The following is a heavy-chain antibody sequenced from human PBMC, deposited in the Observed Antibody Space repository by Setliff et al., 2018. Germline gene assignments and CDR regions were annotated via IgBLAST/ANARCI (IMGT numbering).Heavy chain of an antibody. Sequence: PGGSLRLSCAASGFTVSSFSMHWVRQSPGKGLEWVANINQDGSGKYYVDSVKGRFTISRDNAKNTLYLQMDSLRAEDTAVYYCARDRPDPIGSYHPMFDLWGQGTLVTVSS. J-gene: IGHJ4*02. CDR2: INQDGSGK. V-gene: IGHV3-7*01. D-gene: IGHD3-22*01. CDR3: ARDRPDPIGSYHPMFDL. CDR1: GFTVSSFS.